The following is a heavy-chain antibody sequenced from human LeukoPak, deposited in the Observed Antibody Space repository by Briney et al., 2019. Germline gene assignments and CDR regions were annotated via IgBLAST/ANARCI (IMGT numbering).Heavy chain of an antibody. V-gene: IGHV4-39*01. Sequence: KSSETLSLTCTVSGASIGSSSYYWDWVRQAPGKGLEWIGTTYHTGSAEYNPSLKSRVAIFIDTSKNQFSLILHSVAAANTAVYYCARRSEFDNTHYHYFDYWGQGALVTVSS. D-gene: IGHD2-15*01. CDR3: ARRSEFDNTHYHYFDY. CDR2: TYHTGSA. J-gene: IGHJ4*02. CDR1: GASIGSSSYY.